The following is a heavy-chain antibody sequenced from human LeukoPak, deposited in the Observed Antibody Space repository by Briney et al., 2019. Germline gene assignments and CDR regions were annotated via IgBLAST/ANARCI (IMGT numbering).Heavy chain of an antibody. Sequence: GGSLRLSCAASGFTFSSYSMNWVRQAPGKGLEWVSVIYSGGSTYYADSVKGRFTISRDNSKNTLYVQMNSLRAEDTAVYYCAEDSDSKAAAYYIDHWGREPWSPSPQ. CDR1: GFTFSSYS. J-gene: IGHJ4*02. CDR3: AEDSDSKAAAYYIDH. CDR2: IYSGGST. D-gene: IGHD6-13*01. V-gene: IGHV3-NL1*01.